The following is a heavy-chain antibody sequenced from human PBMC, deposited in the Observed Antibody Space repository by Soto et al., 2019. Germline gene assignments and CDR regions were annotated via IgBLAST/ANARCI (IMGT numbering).Heavy chain of an antibody. CDR3: THLSV. CDR1: GFTLSNSW. Sequence: EVQLVESGGGLVKPGGSLRLSCAASGFTLSNSWMRWVRQAPGKGLEWIGRISSKSAGGTAVYAAPVKGRFTISRDDSENTLDLQMNSLKTEDAGVYYCTHLSVWGKGATVTVSS. J-gene: IGHJ6*04. CDR2: ISSKSAGGTA. V-gene: IGHV3-15*01.